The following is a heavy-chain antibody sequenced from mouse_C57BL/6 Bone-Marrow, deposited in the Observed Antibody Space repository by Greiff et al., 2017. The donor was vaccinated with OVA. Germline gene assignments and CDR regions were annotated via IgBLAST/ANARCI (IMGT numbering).Heavy chain of an antibody. D-gene: IGHD2-13*01. CDR1: GYSFTGYY. CDR2: INPSTGGT. CDR3: ARGETSPFAY. V-gene: IGHV1-42*01. J-gene: IGHJ3*01. Sequence: VQLKQSGPELVKPGASVKISCKASGYSFTGYYMNWVKQSPEKSLEWIGEINPSTGGTTYNQKFKAKATLTVDKSSSTAYMQLKGLTSEDSAVYYCARGETSPFAYWGQGTLVTVSA.